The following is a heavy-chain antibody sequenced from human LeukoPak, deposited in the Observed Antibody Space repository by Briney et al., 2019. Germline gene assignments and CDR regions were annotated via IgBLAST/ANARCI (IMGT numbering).Heavy chain of an antibody. Sequence: ASVKVSCKVSGYTLTELSMHWVRQAPGKGLEWMGGFDPEDGETIYAQKFQGRVTMTTDTSTSTAYMELRSLRSDDTAVYYCARGVRGGSSPWGQGTLVTVSS. V-gene: IGHV1-24*01. J-gene: IGHJ4*02. CDR3: ARGVRGGSSP. CDR2: FDPEDGET. CDR1: GYTLTELS. D-gene: IGHD2-15*01.